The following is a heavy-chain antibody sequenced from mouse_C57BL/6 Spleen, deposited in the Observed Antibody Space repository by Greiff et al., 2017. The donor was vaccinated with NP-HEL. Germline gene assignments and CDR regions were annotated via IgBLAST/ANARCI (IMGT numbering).Heavy chain of an antibody. V-gene: IGHV1-53*01. CDR2: INPSNGGT. D-gene: IGHD2-1*01. CDR1: GYTFTSYW. Sequence: QVQLKQPGTELVKPGASVKLSCKASGYTFTSYWMHWVKQRPGQGLEWIGNINPSNGGTNYNEKFKSKATLTVDKSSSTAYMQLSSLTSEDSAVYYCARGNGNYEDFDYWGQGTTLTVSS. J-gene: IGHJ2*01. CDR3: ARGNGNYEDFDY.